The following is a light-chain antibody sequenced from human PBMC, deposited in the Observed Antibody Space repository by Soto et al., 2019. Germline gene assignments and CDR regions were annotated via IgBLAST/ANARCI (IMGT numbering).Light chain of an antibody. J-gene: IGKJ1*01. Sequence: MVLTHAPCTLSLSPLERATLSFTASQSVISSYLACYQQKPGQAPRLLIYGASSRATGIPDRFSGSGSGTDFTLTISRLEPEDFAVYYCQQYGSSPWTFGQGTRWIS. CDR3: QQYGSSPWT. CDR1: QSVISSY. V-gene: IGKV3-20*01. CDR2: GAS.